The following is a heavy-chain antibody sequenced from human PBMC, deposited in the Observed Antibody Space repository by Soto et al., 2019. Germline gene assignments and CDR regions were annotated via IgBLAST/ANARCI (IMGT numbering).Heavy chain of an antibody. D-gene: IGHD2-2*02. V-gene: IGHV1-18*01. Sequence: ASVEVSCKASGYTFSSYGISWVRQAPGQGLEWMGWMSAYNGNTNYAQKLQDRVTMTTDTSTSTAYMELRSLRSDDTAVYYCARHTSIYYYGMDVWGQGTTVTVSS. CDR1: GYTFSSYG. J-gene: IGHJ6*02. CDR2: MSAYNGNT. CDR3: ARHTSIYYYGMDV.